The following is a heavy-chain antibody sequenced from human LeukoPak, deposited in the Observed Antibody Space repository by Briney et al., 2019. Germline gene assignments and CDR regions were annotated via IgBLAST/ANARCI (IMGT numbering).Heavy chain of an antibody. Sequence: PGGSLRLSCAASGFTFSNYWMYWVRQAPGKGLEWVSAISGSGGSTYYADSVKGRFTISRDNSKNTLYLQMNSLRAEDTAVYYCAKRLRFLEWLLVGPFDYWGQGTLVTVSS. V-gene: IGHV3-23*01. CDR2: ISGSGGST. D-gene: IGHD3-3*01. CDR3: AKRLRFLEWLLVGPFDY. CDR1: GFTFSNYW. J-gene: IGHJ4*02.